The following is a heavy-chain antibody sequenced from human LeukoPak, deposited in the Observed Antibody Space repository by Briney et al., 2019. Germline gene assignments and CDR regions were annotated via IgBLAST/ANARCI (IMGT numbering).Heavy chain of an antibody. CDR1: GGSISSYY. Sequence: SETLSLTCTVSGGSISSYYWSWIRQPAGKGLEWIGRIYTSGSTNYNPSLKSRVTMSVDTSKNQFSLKLSSVTAADTAVYYCASKSAVAGKIDYWGQGTLVTVSS. CDR2: IYTSGST. J-gene: IGHJ4*02. CDR3: ASKSAVAGKIDY. V-gene: IGHV4-4*07. D-gene: IGHD6-19*01.